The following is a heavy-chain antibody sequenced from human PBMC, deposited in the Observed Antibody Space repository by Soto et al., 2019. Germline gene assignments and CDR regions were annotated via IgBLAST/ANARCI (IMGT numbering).Heavy chain of an antibody. CDR2: IIPIFGTA. CDR3: ARDRDTAIINYYYYGMDV. CDR1: GGTFSSYA. Sequence: QVQLVQSGAEVKKPGSSVKVSCKASGGTFSSYAISWVRQAPGQGLEWMGGIIPIFGTANYAQKFQGRVTITADESTSTAYMELSSLRSEDTAVYYCARDRDTAIINYYYYGMDVWGQGTTVTVSS. V-gene: IGHV1-69*01. D-gene: IGHD5-18*01. J-gene: IGHJ6*02.